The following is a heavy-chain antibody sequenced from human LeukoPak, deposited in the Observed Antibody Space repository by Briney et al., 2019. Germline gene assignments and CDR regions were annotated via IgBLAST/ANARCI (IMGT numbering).Heavy chain of an antibody. CDR1: GFTFSSYS. CDR2: ISSSSSYI. D-gene: IGHD3-22*01. J-gene: IGHJ4*02. CDR3: ARAGTYYDSSGYYPIIDY. V-gene: IGHV3-21*01. Sequence: GGSLRLSCAASGFTFSSYSMNWVRQAPGKGLEWVSFISSSSSYIYYADSVKGRFTISRDNAKNSLYLQMNSLRAEDTAVYYCARAGTYYDSSGYYPIIDYWGQGTLVTVSS.